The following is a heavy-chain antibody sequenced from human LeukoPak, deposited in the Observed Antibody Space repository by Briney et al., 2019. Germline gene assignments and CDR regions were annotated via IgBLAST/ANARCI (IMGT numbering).Heavy chain of an antibody. Sequence: GGSPRLSCAASGFTFTNAWMNWVRQGPGKGLEWVGRIKSRTDNATTDYAAPVKGRFTISRDDSKDTLYLQMNSLKTEDTAVYYCTTLGDNYSGIVGEDYWGQGTLVTVSS. CDR3: TTLGDNYSGIVGEDY. CDR2: IKSRTDNATT. CDR1: GFTFTNAW. V-gene: IGHV3-15*01. J-gene: IGHJ4*02. D-gene: IGHD1-26*01.